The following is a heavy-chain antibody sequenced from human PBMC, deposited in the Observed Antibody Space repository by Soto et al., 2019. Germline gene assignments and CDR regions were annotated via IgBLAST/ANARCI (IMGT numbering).Heavy chain of an antibody. J-gene: IGHJ4*02. CDR1: EFTFSSYE. D-gene: IGHD4-4*01. CDR3: AREGINNYNEYYFDS. Sequence: GGSLRLSCTASEFTFSSYEMSWVRQAPGKGLEWVSSISGSGNYTHYADFLRGRFTISRDNAKTSLYLQMNSLRAEDTAVYYCAREGINNYNEYYFDSWGQGTVVTVSS. V-gene: IGHV3-21*01. CDR2: ISGSGNYT.